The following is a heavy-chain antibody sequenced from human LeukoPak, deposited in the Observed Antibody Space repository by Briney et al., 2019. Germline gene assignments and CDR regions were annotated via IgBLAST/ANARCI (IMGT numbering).Heavy chain of an antibody. V-gene: IGHV1-18*01. J-gene: IGHJ3*02. CDR3: ARDVHIVVVVAATPNAFDI. CDR1: GYTFTSYG. CDR2: ISAYNGNT. D-gene: IGHD2-15*01. Sequence: ASVKVSCTASGYTFTSYGISWVRRAPGQGLEWMGWISAYNGNTNYAQKLQGRVTMTTDTSTSTAYMELRSLRSDDTAVYYCARDVHIVVVVAATPNAFDIWGQGTMVTVSS.